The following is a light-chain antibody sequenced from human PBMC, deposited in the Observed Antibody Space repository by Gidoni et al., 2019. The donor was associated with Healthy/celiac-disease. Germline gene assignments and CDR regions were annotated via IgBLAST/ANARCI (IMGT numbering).Light chain of an antibody. CDR1: SSNIGNNY. CDR2: DNN. Sequence: HSVLPQPLSVSAAPGQKVTISCSGSSSNIGNNYVSWYQQLPGTAPKLLIYDNNKRPSGIPDRFSGSKSGTSATLGITGLQTGDEADYYCGSWDSSLSAVVFGGGTKLTVL. CDR3: GSWDSSLSAVV. V-gene: IGLV1-51*01. J-gene: IGLJ2*01.